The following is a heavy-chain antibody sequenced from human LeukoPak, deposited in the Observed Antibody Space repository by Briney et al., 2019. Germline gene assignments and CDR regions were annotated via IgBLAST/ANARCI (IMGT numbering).Heavy chain of an antibody. D-gene: IGHD3-22*01. CDR1: GFTFSSYS. CDR2: ISSSSSTI. CDR3: ARAYYYDSSAYRTGGY. V-gene: IGHV3-48*01. Sequence: PGGSLRLSCAASGFTFSSYSMNWVRQAPGKGLEWVSYISSSSSTIYYADSVKGRFTISRDNAKNSLYLQMNSLRAEDTAVYYCARAYYYDSSAYRTGGYWGQGTLVTVSS. J-gene: IGHJ4*02.